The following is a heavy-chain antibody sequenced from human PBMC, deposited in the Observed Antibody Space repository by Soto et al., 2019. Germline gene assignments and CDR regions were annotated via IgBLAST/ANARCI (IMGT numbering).Heavy chain of an antibody. D-gene: IGHD3-22*01. V-gene: IGHV3-30-3*01. CDR2: ISYDGSNK. CDR1: GFTFSSYA. CDR3: AAGYDSSGYVLRH. J-gene: IGHJ4*02. Sequence: GGSLRLSCAASGFTFSSYAMHWVRQAPGKGLEWVAVISYDGSNKYYADSVKGRFTISRDNSKNTLYLQMNSLRAEDTAVYYCAAGYDSSGYVLRHWGQGTLVTVSS.